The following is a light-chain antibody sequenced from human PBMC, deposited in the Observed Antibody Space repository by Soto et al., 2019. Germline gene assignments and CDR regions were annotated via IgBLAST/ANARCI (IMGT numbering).Light chain of an antibody. CDR2: STN. J-gene: IGLJ2*01. CDR1: SGAVTSGNY. CDR3: LLYYGGQFGV. Sequence: QAVVTQEPSLTMSPGGTVTLTCATSSGAVTSGNYPNWYQQKPGQAPRALIYSTNHQSSWTPARFAGTLLGGKAALTLSGVHHEDEDYYYCLLYYGGQFGVFGGGTKLTVL. V-gene: IGLV7-43*01.